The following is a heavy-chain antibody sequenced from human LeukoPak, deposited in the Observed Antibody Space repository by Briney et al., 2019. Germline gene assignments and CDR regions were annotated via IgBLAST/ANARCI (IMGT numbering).Heavy chain of an antibody. CDR1: GYTFTSYG. CDR2: ISAFNANT. D-gene: IGHD6-19*01. J-gene: IGHJ4*02. V-gene: IGHV1-18*01. CDR3: ARDPGKGMAVARTIDY. Sequence: ASVKVSCKASGYTFTSYGISWVRQAPGQGLKWMGWISAFNANTNYAQKLQGRVTMTTDTSTSTAYMELRSLRSDDTAVYYCARDPGKGMAVARTIDYWGQGTLVTVSS.